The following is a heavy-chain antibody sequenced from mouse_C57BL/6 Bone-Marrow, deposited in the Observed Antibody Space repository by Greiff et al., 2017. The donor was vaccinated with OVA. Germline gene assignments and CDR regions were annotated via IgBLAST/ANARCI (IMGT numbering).Heavy chain of an antibody. V-gene: IGHV1-69*01. CDR2: IDPSDSYT. D-gene: IGHD5-5*01. CDR1: GYTFTSYW. J-gene: IGHJ4*01. CDR3: ARTLPCCAMDY. Sequence: VQLQQPGAELVMPGASVKLSCKASGYTFTSYWMHWVKQRPGQGLEWIGEIDPSDSYTTYNQKFKGKSTLTVDKSSTTAYMQLSSLTSEDSAVYYCARTLPCCAMDYWGEGTSGTVSA.